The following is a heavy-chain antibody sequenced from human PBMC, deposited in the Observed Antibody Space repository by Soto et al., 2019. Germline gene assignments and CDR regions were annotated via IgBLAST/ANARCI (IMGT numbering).Heavy chain of an antibody. J-gene: IGHJ6*03. Sequence: SETLSLTCTVSGGSISSYYWSWIRQPPGKGLEWIGYIYYSGSTNYNPSLKSRVTISVDTSKNQFSLKLSSVTAADTAVYYCARDRRVVVVPAAEEGYYYYMDVWGKGTTVTVSS. D-gene: IGHD2-2*01. CDR2: IYYSGST. CDR3: ARDRRVVVVPAAEEGYYYYMDV. V-gene: IGHV4-59*01. CDR1: GGSISSYY.